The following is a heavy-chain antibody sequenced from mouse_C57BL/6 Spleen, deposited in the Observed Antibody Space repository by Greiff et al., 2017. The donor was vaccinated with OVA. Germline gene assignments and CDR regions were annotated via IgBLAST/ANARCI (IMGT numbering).Heavy chain of an antibody. V-gene: IGHV1-5*01. CDR3: TRSDYDYDQAWFAY. Sequence: EVKLVESGTVLARPGASVKMSCKTSGYTFTSYWMHWVKQRPGQGLEWIGAIYPGNSDTSYNQKFKGKAKLTAVTSASTAYMELSSLTNEDSAVYYCTRSDYDYDQAWFAYWGQGTLVTVSA. D-gene: IGHD2-4*01. J-gene: IGHJ3*01. CDR1: GYTFTSYW. CDR2: IYPGNSDT.